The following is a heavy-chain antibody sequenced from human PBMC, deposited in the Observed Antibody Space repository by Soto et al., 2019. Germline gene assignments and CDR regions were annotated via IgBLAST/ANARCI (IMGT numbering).Heavy chain of an antibody. CDR3: AGCRISGYDSKKDAFDI. V-gene: IGHV3-7*01. CDR1: GFTFSTYW. CDR2: INQDGSES. J-gene: IGHJ3*02. D-gene: IGHD5-12*01. Sequence: EVQLVGSGGGLVQPGGSLRLSCAASGFTFSTYWMSWVRQGPGKGLEWVANINQDGSESYYVDSVKGRFSISRDNAKNSLYLQINSLRGEDTAVYYCAGCRISGYDSKKDAFDIWGQGTMVTVSS.